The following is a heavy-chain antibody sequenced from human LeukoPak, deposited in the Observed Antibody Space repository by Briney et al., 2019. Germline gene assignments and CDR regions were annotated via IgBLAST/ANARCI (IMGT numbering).Heavy chain of an antibody. J-gene: IGHJ4*02. V-gene: IGHV4-39*01. CDR1: GGSISSSNYF. CDR2: IYYSGST. Sequence: SETLSLTCTVSGGSISSSNYFWGWIRQPPGKGLEWIGSIYYSGSTYYNPSLRSRVSMSLDTSKNQFSLKLSSVTAADTAVYYCAVYYYGSGTSGYWGQGTLVNVSS. D-gene: IGHD3-10*01. CDR3: AVYYYGSGTSGY.